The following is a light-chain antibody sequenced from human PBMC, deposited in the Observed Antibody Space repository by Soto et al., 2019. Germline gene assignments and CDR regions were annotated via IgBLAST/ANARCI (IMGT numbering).Light chain of an antibody. J-gene: IGKJ4*01. CDR3: EQYNNWPPLT. V-gene: IGKV3-15*01. CDR1: QSVSSN. Sequence: EIVMPQSPATLSVSPGDRATLSCRASQSVSSNLAWYQQKRGQATRLLIYGASTRATGIPARFSGSGSGTEFTLTISSLQSEDFAVYYCEQYNNWPPLTVGGGTKVEIK. CDR2: GAS.